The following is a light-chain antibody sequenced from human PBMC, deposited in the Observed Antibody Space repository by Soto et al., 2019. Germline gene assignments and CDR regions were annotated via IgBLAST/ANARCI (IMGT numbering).Light chain of an antibody. CDR2: EVS. Sequence: QSALTQPPSASGSPGQSVTISCTGTSSDVGGYNYVSWYQQHPGKAPKLMIYEVSERPSGVPDRFAGSKSGNTPSLTVSALQAEDEADYYCSSYAGSNNLGVFGGGTELTLL. CDR1: SSDVGGYNY. V-gene: IGLV2-8*01. J-gene: IGLJ2*01. CDR3: SSYAGSNNLGV.